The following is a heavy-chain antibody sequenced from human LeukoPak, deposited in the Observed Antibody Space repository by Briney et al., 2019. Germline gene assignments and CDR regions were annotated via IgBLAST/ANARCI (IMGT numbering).Heavy chain of an antibody. CDR2: ISYDGSNK. CDR3: ARDWKQLWLT. CDR1: GFTFSSYA. D-gene: IGHD5-18*01. Sequence: GGSLRLSCAASGFTFSSYAMHWVRQAPGKGLEWEAVISYDGSNKYYADSVKGRFTISRDNSKNTLYLQMNSLRAEDTAVYYCARDWKQLWLTWGQGTLVTVSS. V-gene: IGHV3-30*04. J-gene: IGHJ5*02.